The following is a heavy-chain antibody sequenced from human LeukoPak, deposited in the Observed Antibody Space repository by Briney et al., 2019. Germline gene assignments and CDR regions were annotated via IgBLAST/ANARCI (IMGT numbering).Heavy chain of an antibody. CDR1: GYSFTNYW. V-gene: IGHV5-51*01. CDR2: IYPNASDT. CDR3: ALSSGAYNSAGYFDY. Sequence: GKSLKISCKGSGYSFTNYWIGWVRQMPGKGLEWMGIIYPNASDTRYSPSFRGQVTISADKSITTAYLQWNSLKASDTAMYYCALSSGAYNSAGYFDYWGQGALVTVSS. D-gene: IGHD2-15*01. J-gene: IGHJ4*02.